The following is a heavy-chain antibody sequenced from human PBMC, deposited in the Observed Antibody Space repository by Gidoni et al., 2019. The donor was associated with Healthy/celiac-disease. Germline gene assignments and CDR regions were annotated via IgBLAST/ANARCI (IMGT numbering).Heavy chain of an antibody. Sequence: QVQLVESGGGVGQPGRSLSPSCAASGFTFSSYARPWVRQAPGKGLEWVAVISYEGSNNYYADSVKGRFTISRDNSKNTLYLQMNSLRAEDTAVYYCARDGVLSGWYSSLDYWGQGTLVTVSS. CDR2: ISYEGSNN. D-gene: IGHD6-19*01. V-gene: IGHV3-30-3*01. CDR1: GFTFSSYA. J-gene: IGHJ4*02. CDR3: ARDGVLSGWYSSLDY.